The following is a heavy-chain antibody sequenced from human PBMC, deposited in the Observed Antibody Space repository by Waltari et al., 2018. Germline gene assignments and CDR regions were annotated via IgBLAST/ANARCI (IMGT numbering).Heavy chain of an antibody. CDR3: ARRGDIRAFDY. CDR2: IYWNGDK. D-gene: IGHD2-21*01. Sequence: QITLNESGPTLVKPTQTLTLTCTLSGFSLTTSGVGVGWIRQPPGKALEWLALIYWNGDKRYSPSLKRRLTISKDTSKNQVVLTMTSVDPVDTATYYCARRGDIRAFDYWGQGALVTVSS. V-gene: IGHV2-5*01. J-gene: IGHJ4*02. CDR1: GFSLTTSGVG.